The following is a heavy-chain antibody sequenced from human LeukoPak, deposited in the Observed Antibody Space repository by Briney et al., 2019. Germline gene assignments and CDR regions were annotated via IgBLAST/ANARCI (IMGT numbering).Heavy chain of an antibody. V-gene: IGHV1-69*13. CDR3: ARRLTRDSSGYYSS. J-gene: IGHJ5*02. D-gene: IGHD3-22*01. CDR2: IIPIFGTA. Sequence: GASVKVSCKVSGYTLTELSIHWVRQAPGQGLEWMGGIIPIFGTANYAQKFQGRVTITADESTSTAYMELSSLRSEDTAVYYCARRLTRDSSGYYSSWGQGTLVTVSS. CDR1: GYTLTELS.